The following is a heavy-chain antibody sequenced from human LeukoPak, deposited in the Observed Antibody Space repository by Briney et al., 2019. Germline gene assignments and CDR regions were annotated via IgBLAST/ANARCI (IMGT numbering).Heavy chain of an antibody. J-gene: IGHJ4*02. D-gene: IGHD3-16*01. CDR3: ARTSGGPDY. V-gene: IGHV3-7*05. CDR1: GFTFSSYW. Sequence: GGSLRLSCAASGFTFSSYWMSWVRQAPGKGLEWVGNVRQDGNENYYVDSVKGRFTISRDNAKNSLYLQMNSLRVEDTAVYYCARTSGGPDYWGQGTLVTVSS. CDR2: VRQDGNEN.